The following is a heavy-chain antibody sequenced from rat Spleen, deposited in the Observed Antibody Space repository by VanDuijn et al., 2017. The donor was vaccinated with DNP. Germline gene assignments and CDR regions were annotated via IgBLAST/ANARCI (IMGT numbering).Heavy chain of an antibody. J-gene: IGHJ2*01. D-gene: IGHD1-1*01. Sequence: EVQLVESGGGLVQPGRSMKLSCAASGFTFSSFPMAWVRQAPTKGLEWVATISTSGGSTYYRDSVKGRFTISRDNAKSTLYLQMNSLRSEDTATYYCTREGLQFSGFDYWGQGVMVTVSS. CDR1: GFTFSSFP. CDR3: TREGLQFSGFDY. V-gene: IGHV5-46*01. CDR2: ISTSGGST.